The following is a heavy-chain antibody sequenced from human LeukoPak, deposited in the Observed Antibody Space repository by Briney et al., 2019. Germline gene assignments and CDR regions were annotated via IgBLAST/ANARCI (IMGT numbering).Heavy chain of an antibody. CDR2: ISAYNGNT. D-gene: IGHD3-22*01. V-gene: IGHV1-18*01. Sequence: ASVKVSCKASGYTFTSCGISWVRQAPGQGLEWMGWISAYNGNTNYAQKFQGRVTMTTDTSTSTAYMELRSLRSDDTAVYYCAREFRRYYDSSGYYFDYWGQGTLVTVSS. CDR3: AREFRRYYDSSGYYFDY. J-gene: IGHJ4*02. CDR1: GYTFTSCG.